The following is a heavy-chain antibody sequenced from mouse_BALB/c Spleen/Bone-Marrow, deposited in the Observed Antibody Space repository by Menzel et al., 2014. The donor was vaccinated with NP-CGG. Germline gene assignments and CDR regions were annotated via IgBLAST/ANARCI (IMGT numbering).Heavy chain of an antibody. J-gene: IGHJ1*01. CDR2: INPSNGRI. CDR1: GYTFTSHW. V-gene: IGHV1S81*02. D-gene: IGHD1-1*01. Sequence: VQLQQSGAELVKPGASVKLSCKASGYTFTSHWMQWVKQRPGQGLEWIGEINPSNGRINYNEKFKSKATLTVDKSSSTAYMQLSSLTSEDSAVYYCARKYYGSSYVWYFDVWGAGTTVTVSS. CDR3: ARKYYGSSYVWYFDV.